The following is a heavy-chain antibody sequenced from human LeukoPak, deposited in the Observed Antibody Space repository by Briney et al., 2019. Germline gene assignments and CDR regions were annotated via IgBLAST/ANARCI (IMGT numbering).Heavy chain of an antibody. D-gene: IGHD5-24*01. CDR3: ARGDGYNYPPDY. CDR2: IYTSGST. J-gene: IGHJ4*02. V-gene: IGHV4-61*02. Sequence: PSETLSLTCSVSGGSISSGSYYWSWIRQPAGKGLEWIGRIYTSGSTNYNPSLKSRVTISVDTSKNQFSLKLSSVTAADTAVYYCARGDGYNYPPDYWGQGTLVTVSS. CDR1: GGSISSGSYY.